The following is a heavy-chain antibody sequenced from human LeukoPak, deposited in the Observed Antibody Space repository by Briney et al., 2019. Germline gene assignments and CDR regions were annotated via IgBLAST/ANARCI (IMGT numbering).Heavy chain of an antibody. CDR1: GFTFNTYT. CDR2: IKQDGSEK. CDR3: ARGYRDTMTTPGIY. Sequence: GGSLRLSCAASGFTFNTYTMNWVRQAPGKGLEWVANIKQDGSEKYYVDSVKGRFTISRDNAKNSLYLQMNSLRAEDTAVYYCARGYRDTMTTPGIYWGQGTLVTVSS. J-gene: IGHJ4*02. V-gene: IGHV3-7*03. D-gene: IGHD4-17*01.